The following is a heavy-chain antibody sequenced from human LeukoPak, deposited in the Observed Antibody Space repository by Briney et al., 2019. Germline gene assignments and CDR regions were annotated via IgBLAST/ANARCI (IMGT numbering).Heavy chain of an antibody. V-gene: IGHV1-69*01. J-gene: IGHJ4*02. CDR3: ARDEVVVPVPFDY. CDR2: IIPIFGTA. CDR1: GGTFSSYA. Sequence: GSSVKVSCKASGGTFSSYAISWVRQAPGQGLEWMGGIIPIFGTANYAQKFQGRVTITADESTSTAYMELRSLRSDDTAVYYCARDEVVVPVPFDYWGQGTLVTVSS. D-gene: IGHD2-2*01.